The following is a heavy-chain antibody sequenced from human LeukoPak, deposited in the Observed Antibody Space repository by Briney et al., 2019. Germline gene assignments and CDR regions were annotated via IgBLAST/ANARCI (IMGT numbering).Heavy chain of an antibody. V-gene: IGHV4-59*08. CDR1: GGSISSYY. D-gene: IGHD3-16*01. CDR2: IYYSGST. J-gene: IGHJ3*02. CDR3: ARHGGYHGDYVRDDAFDI. Sequence: SETLSLTCTVSGGSISSYYWSWIRQPPGKGLKWIGYIYYSGSTNYNPSLKSRVTISVDTSKNQFSLKLSSVTAADTAVYYCARHGGYHGDYVRDDAFDIWGQGTMVTVSS.